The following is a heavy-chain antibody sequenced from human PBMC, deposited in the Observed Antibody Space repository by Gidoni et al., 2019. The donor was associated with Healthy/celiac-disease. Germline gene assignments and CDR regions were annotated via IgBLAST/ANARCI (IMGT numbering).Heavy chain of an antibody. CDR1: GGSISSYY. CDR2: IYYSGST. V-gene: IGHV4-59*08. CDR3: ARANHPGIAVAGGDY. Sequence: QVQLQESSPGLATPSETLSLTCTVSGGSISSYYWSWIRQPPGKGLEWIGYIYYSGSTNYNPSLKSRVTISVDTSKNQFSLKLSSVTAADTAVYYCARANHPGIAVAGGDYWGQGTLVTVSS. J-gene: IGHJ4*02. D-gene: IGHD6-19*01.